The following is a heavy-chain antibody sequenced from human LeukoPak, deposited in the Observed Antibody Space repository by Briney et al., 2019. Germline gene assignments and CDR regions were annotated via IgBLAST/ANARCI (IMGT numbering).Heavy chain of an antibody. CDR2: ISGSGDST. Sequence: SGGSLRLSCAASGITFSSYGMSWVRQAPGKGLEWVSAISGSGDSTYYADSVKGRFTISRDNSKNTLYLQMNSLRAEDTAVYYCAKDSDDGSIVVVVTYFDYWGQGSLVTVSS. CDR1: GITFSSYG. J-gene: IGHJ4*02. CDR3: AKDSDDGSIVVVVTYFDY. D-gene: IGHD2-15*01. V-gene: IGHV3-23*01.